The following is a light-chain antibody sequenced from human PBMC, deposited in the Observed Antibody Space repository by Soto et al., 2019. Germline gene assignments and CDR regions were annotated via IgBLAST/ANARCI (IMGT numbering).Light chain of an antibody. CDR3: QQYNSYT. CDR1: QSISSW. J-gene: IGKJ2*01. Sequence: DIQMTQSPSTLSASVGDRVTITCRASQSISSWLAWYQQKPGKAPKLLIYKASSVESGVPSRFSGSGSETEFTITISSLQPDDFATYYCQQYNSYTFGQGTKLEIK. V-gene: IGKV1-5*03. CDR2: KAS.